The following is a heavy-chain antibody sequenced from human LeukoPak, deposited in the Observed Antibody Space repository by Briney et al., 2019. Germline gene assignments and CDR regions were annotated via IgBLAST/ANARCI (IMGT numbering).Heavy chain of an antibody. D-gene: IGHD3-10*01. V-gene: IGHV4-39*01. CDR1: GFTVGSNY. CDR3: ARHYGP. CDR2: IYDSGST. J-gene: IGHJ5*02. Sequence: GSLRLSCAASGFTVGSNYMSWIRQPPGKGLEWIGSIYDSGSTYYNPSLKSRVTISVDTSKNQFSLKLNSVTAADTAVYYCARHYGPWGQGTLVTVSS.